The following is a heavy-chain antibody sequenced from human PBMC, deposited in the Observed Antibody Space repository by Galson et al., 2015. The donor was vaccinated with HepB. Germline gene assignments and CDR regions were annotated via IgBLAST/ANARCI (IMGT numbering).Heavy chain of an antibody. V-gene: IGHV1-3*01. Sequence: SVKVSCKASGYTFTSYAMHWVRQAPGQRLEWMGWINAGNGNTKYSQKFQGRVTITRDTSASTAYMELSSLRSEDTAVYYCARVTTVTFFHYYGMDVWGQGTTVTVSS. CDR1: GYTFTSYA. CDR3: ARVTTVTFFHYYGMDV. CDR2: INAGNGNT. D-gene: IGHD4-11*01. J-gene: IGHJ6*02.